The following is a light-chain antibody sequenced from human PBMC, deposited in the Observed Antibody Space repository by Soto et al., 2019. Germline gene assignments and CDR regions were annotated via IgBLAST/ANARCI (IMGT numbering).Light chain of an antibody. Sequence: DIQMTQSPSSVSASVGDRVTITCRASQAISTWLAWYQQNPGKAPKLLIYSASNLQSGVPSRFSGSGSGTDFPLTISSLQPEDFATYYCQQANSFPRTFGQGTRWRSN. J-gene: IGKJ1*01. CDR2: SAS. CDR1: QAISTW. CDR3: QQANSFPRT. V-gene: IGKV1D-12*01.